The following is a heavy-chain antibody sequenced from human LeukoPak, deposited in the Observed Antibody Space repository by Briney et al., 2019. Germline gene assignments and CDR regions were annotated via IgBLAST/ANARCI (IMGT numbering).Heavy chain of an antibody. D-gene: IGHD2-8*02. CDR2: INPKSDAT. Sequence: GASVKVSCKASGYTIDENHIHWVRQVPGQGPESMGWINPKSDATDSAQQFQGRLTMTRDTSIGTASMDLSGLRLDDTGIYYCARAGDESTGHYDSLHFWGQGTMVSVSS. CDR3: ARAGDESTGHYDSLHF. V-gene: IGHV1-2*02. CDR1: GYTIDENH. J-gene: IGHJ3*01.